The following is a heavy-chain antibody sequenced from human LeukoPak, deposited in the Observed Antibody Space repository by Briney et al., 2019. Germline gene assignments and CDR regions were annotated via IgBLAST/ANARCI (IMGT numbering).Heavy chain of an antibody. D-gene: IGHD1-26*01. V-gene: IGHV4-59*01. J-gene: IGHJ4*02. CDR1: GGSISSYY. Sequence: SETLSLTCTVSGGSISSYYWSWIRQPPGKGLEWIGYIYYSGSTNYYPSLKSRVTISVDTSKNHFSLILSSVTAADTAVYYCARGSTLREPRSPLDYWGQGILVTVSS. CDR2: IYYSGST. CDR3: ARGSTLREPRSPLDY.